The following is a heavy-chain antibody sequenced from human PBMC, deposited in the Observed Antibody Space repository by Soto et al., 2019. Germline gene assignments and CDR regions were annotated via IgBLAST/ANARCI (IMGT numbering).Heavy chain of an antibody. CDR1: GFIFSSYW. J-gene: IGHJ5*02. D-gene: IGHD3-10*01. CDR3: ASGADYNTNYIPFDP. V-gene: IGHV3-74*01. Sequence: EVQLVESGGKLVQPGGSLRLSCAASGFIFSSYWMHWVRQAPGKGLVWVSGINIDGSISDYADSVKGPFTISRDNAKNTLYLQMNSPGAEDTGLYYCASGADYNTNYIPFDPWGQGTLVTVSS. CDR2: INIDGSIS.